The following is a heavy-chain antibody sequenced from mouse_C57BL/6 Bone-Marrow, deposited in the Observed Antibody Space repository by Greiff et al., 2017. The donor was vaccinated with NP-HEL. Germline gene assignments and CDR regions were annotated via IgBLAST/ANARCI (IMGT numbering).Heavy chain of an antibody. CDR1: GYTFTSYW. J-gene: IGHJ3*01. Sequence: QVQLKQPGAELVKPGASVKLSCKASGYTFTSYWMHWVKQRPGQGLEWIGMIHPNSGSTNYNEKFKSKATLTVDKSSSTAYMQLSSLTSEDSAVYYCARKGWLLRWFAYWGQGTLVTVSA. V-gene: IGHV1-64*01. D-gene: IGHD2-3*01. CDR2: IHPNSGST. CDR3: ARKGWLLRWFAY.